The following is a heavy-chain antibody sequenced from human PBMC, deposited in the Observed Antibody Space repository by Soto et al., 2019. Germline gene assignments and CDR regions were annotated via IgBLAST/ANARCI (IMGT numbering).Heavy chain of an antibody. CDR2: IYYTGST. J-gene: IGHJ6*02. Sequence: SETLSLTCTVSGGSISSGGFYWSWIRQHPGKGLEWIGNIYYTGSTHYDPSLKSRITISLDTSKNQISLKLSSVTAADTAVYYCASSPVTGIYYAMDVWGQGTTVTVSS. D-gene: IGHD6-19*01. CDR3: ASSPVTGIYYAMDV. V-gene: IGHV4-31*03. CDR1: GGSISSGGFY.